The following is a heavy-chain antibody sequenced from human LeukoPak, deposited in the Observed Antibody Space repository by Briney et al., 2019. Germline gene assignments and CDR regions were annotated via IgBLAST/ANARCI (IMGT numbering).Heavy chain of an antibody. D-gene: IGHD2/OR15-2a*01. CDR2: IYYTGSI. CDR3: ESHKIEGFDY. J-gene: IGHJ4*02. CDR1: GGSISSGGFW. Sequence: SETLSLTCTVSGGSISSGGFWWGWIRQPPAKGLEWIASIYYTGSIYYNPSLRSRVTMSIDTSKNQVSLKLSSVTAADTAVYYCESHKIEGFDYWGQGTLVTVSS. V-gene: IGHV4-39*01.